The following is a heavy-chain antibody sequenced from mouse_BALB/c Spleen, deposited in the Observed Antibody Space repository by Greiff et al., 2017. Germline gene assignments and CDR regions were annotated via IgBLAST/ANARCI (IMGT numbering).Heavy chain of an antibody. D-gene: IGHD2-1*01. CDR3: ARDENGNGFAY. CDR2: SRNKANDYTT. J-gene: IGHJ3*01. CDR1: GFTFSDFY. V-gene: IGHV7-1*02. Sequence: EVQLVESGAGLVQPGGSLRLSCATSGFTFSDFYMEWVRQPPGKRLEWIAASRNKANDYTTEYSASVKGRFIVSRATSPSILYLQMNALGAEDTAIYYCARDENGNGFAYWGQGTLVTVSA.